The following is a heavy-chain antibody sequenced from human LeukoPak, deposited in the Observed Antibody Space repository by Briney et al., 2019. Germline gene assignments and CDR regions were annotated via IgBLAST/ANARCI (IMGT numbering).Heavy chain of an antibody. J-gene: IGHJ3*02. CDR1: GGSISSGGYY. CDR2: IYYSGST. Sequence: SSETLSLTCTVSGGSISSGGYYWSWIRQPPGKGLEWIGYIYYSGSTYYNPSLKSRVTISVDTSKSQLSLKLSSVTAADTAVYYCTRGISADGDDPFDIWGQGTMVTVSS. D-gene: IGHD6-13*01. V-gene: IGHV4-30-4*08. CDR3: TRGISADGDDPFDI.